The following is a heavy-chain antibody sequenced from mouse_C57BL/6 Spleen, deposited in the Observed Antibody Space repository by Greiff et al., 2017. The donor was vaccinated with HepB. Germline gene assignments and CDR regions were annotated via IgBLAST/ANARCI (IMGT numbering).Heavy chain of an antibody. Sequence: VKLMESGPGLVQPSQSLSITCTVSGFSLTSYGVHWVRQSPGKGLEWLGVIWSGGSTDYNAAFISRLSISKDNSKSQVFFKMNSLQADDTAIYYCARGRVITTRNYYAMDYWGQGTSVTVSS. D-gene: IGHD2-4*01. CDR2: IWSGGST. CDR1: GFSLTSYG. V-gene: IGHV2-2*01. CDR3: ARGRVITTRNYYAMDY. J-gene: IGHJ4*01.